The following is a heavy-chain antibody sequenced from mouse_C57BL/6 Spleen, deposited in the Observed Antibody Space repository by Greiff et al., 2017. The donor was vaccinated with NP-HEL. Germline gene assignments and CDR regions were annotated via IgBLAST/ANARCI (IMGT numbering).Heavy chain of an antibody. CDR1: GYTFTSYW. Sequence: QVQLQQPGTELVKPGASVKLSCKASGYTFTSYWMHWVKQRPGQGLEWIGNINPSNGGTNYNEKFKSKATLTVDKSSSTAYMQLSSLTSEDSAVYYCARAYGSSYPSYWYFDVWGTGTTVTVSS. CDR3: ARAYGSSYPSYWYFDV. V-gene: IGHV1-53*01. J-gene: IGHJ1*03. D-gene: IGHD1-1*01. CDR2: INPSNGGT.